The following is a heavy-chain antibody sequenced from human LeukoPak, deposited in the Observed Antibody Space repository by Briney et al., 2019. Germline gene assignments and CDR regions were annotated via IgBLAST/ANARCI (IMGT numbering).Heavy chain of an antibody. V-gene: IGHV4-39*01. J-gene: IGHJ4*02. Sequence: PSETLSLTCDVCSGSIRSSNYYSAWIRQPPGKGLEWIGSIYYSGNTYYHPSLKSRVTISVDTAKNQFAMKLSSVTAADTAVYYCASHRRYTIGSEEFDFWGQGALVTVSS. CDR2: IYYSGNT. D-gene: IGHD2-8*01. CDR3: ASHRRYTIGSEEFDF. CDR1: SGSIRSSNYY.